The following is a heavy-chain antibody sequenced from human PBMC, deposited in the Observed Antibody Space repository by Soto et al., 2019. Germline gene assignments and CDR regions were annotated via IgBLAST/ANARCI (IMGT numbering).Heavy chain of an antibody. CDR3: AAVGPYIMAAAGTGTNYYYGMDV. D-gene: IGHD6-13*01. CDR2: IVVGSGNT. CDR1: GFTFTSSA. V-gene: IGHV1-58*01. Sequence: SVKVSCKASGFTFTSSAVQWVRQARGQRLEWIGWIVVGSGNTNYAQKFQERVTITRDMSTSTAYMELSSLRSEDTAVYYCAAVGPYIMAAAGTGTNYYYGMDVWGQVTTVTVSS. J-gene: IGHJ6*02.